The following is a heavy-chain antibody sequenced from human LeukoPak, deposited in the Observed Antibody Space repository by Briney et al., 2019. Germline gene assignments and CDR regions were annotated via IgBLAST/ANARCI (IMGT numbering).Heavy chain of an antibody. CDR2: ISWNSGIT. Sequence: GGSLRLSCVASGFTFDEYAMHWVRQAPGKGLEWVSSISWNSGITGYADSVKGRFTISRDNAKNSLYLQMNILRPEDTALYYCAKDSHYYESSGYYDYWGQGTLVTVSS. CDR3: AKDSHYYESSGYYDY. CDR1: GFTFDEYA. D-gene: IGHD3-22*01. V-gene: IGHV3-9*01. J-gene: IGHJ4*02.